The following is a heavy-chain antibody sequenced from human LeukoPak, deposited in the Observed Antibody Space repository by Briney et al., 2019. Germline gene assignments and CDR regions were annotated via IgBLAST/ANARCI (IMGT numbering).Heavy chain of an antibody. CDR1: GFTFSDYY. CDR2: ISSSGTTI. CDR3: ARGGGPIHLWLPKPIDH. Sequence: GGSLRLSCAASGFTFSDYYMSWIRQAPGKGLEWVSYISSSGTTIYYADSVEGRFTISRDNAKNSLYLQLNSLTADDTAVYYCARGGGPIHLWLPKPIDHWGQGTLVAVSS. D-gene: IGHD5-18*01. J-gene: IGHJ4*02. V-gene: IGHV3-11*04.